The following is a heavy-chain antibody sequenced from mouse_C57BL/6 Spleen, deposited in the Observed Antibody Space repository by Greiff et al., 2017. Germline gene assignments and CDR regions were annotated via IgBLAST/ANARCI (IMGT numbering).Heavy chain of an antibody. CDR3: AIPYYDGSSVYFDD. CDR2: IDPEDGET. CDR1: GFNINDYY. Sequence: EVQLQQPGAELVKPGASVKLSCTASGFNINDYYMHWVKQRPEQGLEWIGRIDPEDGETKYAAKFQGKATITADTSSNTAYLQLSSLTSEDAAVYYCAIPYYDGSSVYFDDWGQGTTVTVSS. D-gene: IGHD1-1*01. J-gene: IGHJ2*01. V-gene: IGHV14-2*01.